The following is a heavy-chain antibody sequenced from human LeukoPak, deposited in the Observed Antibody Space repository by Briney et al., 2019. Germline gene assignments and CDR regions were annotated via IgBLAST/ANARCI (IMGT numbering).Heavy chain of an antibody. D-gene: IGHD6-13*01. CDR3: ASSSWYPPNYYYGMDV. CDR2: ISYDGSNK. V-gene: IGHV3-30*03. Sequence: HPGGSLRLSCAASGFTFSSYGMHWVRQAPGKGLEWVAVISYDGSNKYYADSVKGRFTISRDNSKNTLYLQMNSLRAEDTAVYYCASSSWYPPNYYYGMDVWGQGTTVTVSS. J-gene: IGHJ6*02. CDR1: GFTFSSYG.